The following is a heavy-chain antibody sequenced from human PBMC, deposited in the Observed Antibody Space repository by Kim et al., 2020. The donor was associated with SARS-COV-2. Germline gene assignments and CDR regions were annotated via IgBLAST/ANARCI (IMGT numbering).Heavy chain of an antibody. J-gene: IGHJ4*02. V-gene: IGHV3-23*01. D-gene: IGHD3-10*01. CDR1: GFTFSSYA. Sequence: GGSLRLSCAASGFTFSSYAMSWVRQAPGKGLEWVSAISGSGGGTYYADSVKGRFTISRDNSKNTLYLQMNSLRAEDTAVYYCAKVYGSGSYYSFGYWGQGTLVTVSS. CDR3: AKVYGSGSYYSFGY. CDR2: ISGSGGGT.